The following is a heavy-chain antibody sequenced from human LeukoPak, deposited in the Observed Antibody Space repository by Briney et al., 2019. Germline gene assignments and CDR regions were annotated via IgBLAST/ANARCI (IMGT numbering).Heavy chain of an antibody. CDR2: IYYSGST. V-gene: IGHV4-59*01. Sequence: SETLSLTCTVSGGSISSNYWSWIRQPPGKGLEWIGYIYYSGSTNYNPSLKSRVTISVDTSKNQFSLKLNSVTAADTAVYYCARDRGGEWLADAFDIWGQGTMVTVS. D-gene: IGHD3-10*01. CDR1: GGSISSNY. J-gene: IGHJ3*02. CDR3: ARDRGGEWLADAFDI.